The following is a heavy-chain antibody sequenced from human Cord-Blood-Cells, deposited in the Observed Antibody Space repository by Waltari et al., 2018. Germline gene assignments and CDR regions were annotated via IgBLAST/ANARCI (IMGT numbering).Heavy chain of an antibody. CDR1: GFPFSSHG. Sequence: EVQLVESGGGLVQPGGYLRLSCADSGFPFSSHGTGWVRQAPGKGLEWVANIKQDGSEKYYVDSVKGRFTISRDNAKNSLYLQMNSLRAEDTAVYYCARSRTGDAFDIWGQGTMVTVSS. CDR2: IKQDGSEK. D-gene: IGHD7-27*01. CDR3: ARSRTGDAFDI. V-gene: IGHV3-7*01. J-gene: IGHJ3*02.